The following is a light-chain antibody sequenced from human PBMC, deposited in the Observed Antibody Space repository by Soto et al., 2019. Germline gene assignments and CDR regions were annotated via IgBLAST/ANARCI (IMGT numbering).Light chain of an antibody. CDR1: QTISTY. Sequence: DIQMTQSPSSLSASVGDRVTITCRASQTISTYLNWYQQKPGKAPKLLIYDVSALKRGVPPRFSGSGSGTEFTLTISSLQPDDFATYYCQQYDSFSVTFGQGTKVEIK. J-gene: IGKJ1*01. V-gene: IGKV1-5*01. CDR3: QQYDSFSVT. CDR2: DVS.